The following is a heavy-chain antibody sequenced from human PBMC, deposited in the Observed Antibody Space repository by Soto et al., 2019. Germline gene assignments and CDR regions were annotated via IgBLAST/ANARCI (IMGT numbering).Heavy chain of an antibody. CDR1: GFTFDDYT. J-gene: IGHJ4*02. V-gene: IGHV3-43*01. D-gene: IGHD3-22*01. CDR2: ISWDGGST. Sequence: GGSLRLSCAASGFTFDDYTMHWVRQAPGKGLEWVSLISWDGGSTYYADSVKGRFTISRDNSKNFLYLQMNSLRTEDTALYYCAKDMLRFDYYDSSGLDYWGQGTLVTVSS. CDR3: AKDMLRFDYYDSSGLDY.